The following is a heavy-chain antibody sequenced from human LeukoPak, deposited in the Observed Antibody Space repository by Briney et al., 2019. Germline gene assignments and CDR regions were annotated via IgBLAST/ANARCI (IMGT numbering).Heavy chain of an antibody. CDR2: ISAYNGHT. D-gene: IGHD1-26*01. CDR3: ARGGRWELPRPYAFDI. J-gene: IGHJ3*02. Sequence: ASVKVSCKASGYTLTNYDVSWVRQAPGQGLEWMGWISAYNGHTNYAQKLQGRVTMTTDTSTSTAYMELRSLRSDDTAVYYCARGGRWELPRPYAFDIWGQGTMVTVPS. V-gene: IGHV1-18*01. CDR1: GYTLTNYD.